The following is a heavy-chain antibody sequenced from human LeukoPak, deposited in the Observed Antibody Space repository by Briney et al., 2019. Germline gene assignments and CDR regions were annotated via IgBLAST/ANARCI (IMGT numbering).Heavy chain of an antibody. V-gene: IGHV3-30-3*01. CDR3: ARDGPGYSSGWD. CDR1: GFTFRHYA. J-gene: IGHJ4*02. Sequence: GGSLRLSCEASGFTFRHYAMNWVRQAPGKGLEWVAVISYDGSNKYYADSVKGRFTISRDNSKNTLYLQMNSLRAEDTAVYYCARDGPGYSSGWDWGQGTLVTVSS. D-gene: IGHD6-19*01. CDR2: ISYDGSNK.